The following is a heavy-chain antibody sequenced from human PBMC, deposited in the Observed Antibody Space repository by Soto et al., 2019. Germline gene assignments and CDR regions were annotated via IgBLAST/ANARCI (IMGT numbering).Heavy chain of an antibody. D-gene: IGHD1-26*01. Sequence: SETLSLTCTVSGGSISSYYWSWIRQPPGKGLEWIGYIYYSGSTYYNPSLKSRVTISVDTSKNQFSLKLSSVTAADTAVYYCARDVSGSYYGWFDPWGQGTLVTVSS. V-gene: IGHV4-59*12. CDR3: ARDVSGSYYGWFDP. CDR2: IYYSGST. CDR1: GGSISSYY. J-gene: IGHJ5*02.